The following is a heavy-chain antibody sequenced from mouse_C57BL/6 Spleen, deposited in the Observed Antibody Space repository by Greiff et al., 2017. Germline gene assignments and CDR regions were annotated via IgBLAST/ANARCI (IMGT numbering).Heavy chain of an antibody. CDR1: GFSLTSYA. V-gene: IGHV2-9-1*01. CDR2: IWTGGGT. Sequence: VMLVESGPGLVAPSQSLSITCTVSGFSLTSYAISWVRQPPGKGLEWLGVIWTGGGTNYNSALKSRLSISKDNSKSQVFLKMKSLQTDDTARYYCARNPYYDYDGDYYAMDYWGQGTSVTVSS. J-gene: IGHJ4*01. CDR3: ARNPYYDYDGDYYAMDY. D-gene: IGHD2-4*01.